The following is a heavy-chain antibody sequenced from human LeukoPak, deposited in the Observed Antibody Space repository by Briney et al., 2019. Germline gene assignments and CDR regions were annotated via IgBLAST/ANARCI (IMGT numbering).Heavy chain of an antibody. CDR1: GYTLTELS. CDR3: ATVSRIVVVPGEYYYYYYGMDV. J-gene: IGHJ6*02. D-gene: IGHD2-2*01. CDR2: FDPEDGET. Sequence: ASVKVSCKVSGYTLTELSMHWVRQAPGKGLEWMGGFDPEDGETIYAQKFQGRVTMAEDTSTDTAYMELSSLRSEDTAVYYCATVSRIVVVPGEYYYYYYGMDVWGQGTTVTVSS. V-gene: IGHV1-24*01.